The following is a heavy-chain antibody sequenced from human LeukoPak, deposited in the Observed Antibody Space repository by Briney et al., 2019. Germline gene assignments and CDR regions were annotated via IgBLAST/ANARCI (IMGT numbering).Heavy chain of an antibody. CDR2: IKQDGSRS. Sequence: PGGSLRLSCAASGFTFSTYWMTWVRQAPGEGLEWVANIKQDGSRSSYVDSVKGRFTISRDNARNSLYLQMNSLRAEDTAVYYCARDLSNKTLTTWYDVFDMWGQGTMVTVSS. V-gene: IGHV3-7*03. CDR3: ARDLSNKTLTTWYDVFDM. J-gene: IGHJ3*02. D-gene: IGHD4-17*01. CDR1: GFTFSTYW.